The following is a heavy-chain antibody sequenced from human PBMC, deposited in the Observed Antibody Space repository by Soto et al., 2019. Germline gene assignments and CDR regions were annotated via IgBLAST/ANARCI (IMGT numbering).Heavy chain of an antibody. Sequence: EVQLVESGGGLVQPGGSLRLSCAASGFTFSSYSMNWVRQAPGKGLEWVSYISSSSSTIYYADTVKGRFTISRDSAKNALYLQTNSLRDEDTAGYYCARDRKGYGDCWGGFDYWGQGTLVTVSS. J-gene: IGHJ4*02. CDR2: ISSSSSTI. CDR3: ARDRKGYGDCWGGFDY. CDR1: GFTFSSYS. V-gene: IGHV3-48*02. D-gene: IGHD4-17*01.